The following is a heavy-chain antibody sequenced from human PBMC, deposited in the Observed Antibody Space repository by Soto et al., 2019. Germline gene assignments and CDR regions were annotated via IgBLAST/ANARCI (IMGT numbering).Heavy chain of an antibody. CDR2: INPNGGGT. Sequence: GASVKVSCKASGYTFTGYYIHWVRQAPGQGLEWMGWINPNGGGTNYAQKFQGRVTMTRDTSISTAYMELSRLRSDDTAVYYCASPMVRGVPYYFEYWGQGTMVTLSS. V-gene: IGHV1-2*02. D-gene: IGHD3-10*01. J-gene: IGHJ4*02. CDR3: ASPMVRGVPYYFEY. CDR1: GYTFTGYY.